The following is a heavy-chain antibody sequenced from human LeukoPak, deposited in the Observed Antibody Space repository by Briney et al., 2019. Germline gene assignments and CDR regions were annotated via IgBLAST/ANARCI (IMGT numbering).Heavy chain of an antibody. CDR3: AREPLSPQSGATYYFDY. J-gene: IGHJ4*02. CDR1: GGTFSSYA. V-gene: IGHV1-69*05. Sequence: SVKVSCKASGGTFSSYAISWVRQAPGQGLEWMGGIIPIFGTANYAQKFQGRVTITTDESTSTAYMELSSLRSEDMAVYYCAREPLSPQSGATYYFDYWGQGTLVTVSS. D-gene: IGHD1-26*01. CDR2: IIPIFGTA.